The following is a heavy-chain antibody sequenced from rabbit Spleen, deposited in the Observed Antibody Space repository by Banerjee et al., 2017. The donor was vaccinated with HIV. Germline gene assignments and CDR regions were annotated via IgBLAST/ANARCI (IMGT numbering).Heavy chain of an antibody. Sequence: QQVVESGGGLVKPGASLTLTCKASGFSFSSGYYMCWVRQAPGKGLEWIGCIYTGSGSTYYASWAKGRFTISKTSSTTVTLQMTSLTVADTATYFCARDTATSFSSYGMDLWGQGTLVTVS. CDR1: GFSFSSGYY. D-gene: IGHD1-1*01. V-gene: IGHV1S40*01. J-gene: IGHJ6*01. CDR3: ARDTATSFSSYGMDL. CDR2: IYTGSGST.